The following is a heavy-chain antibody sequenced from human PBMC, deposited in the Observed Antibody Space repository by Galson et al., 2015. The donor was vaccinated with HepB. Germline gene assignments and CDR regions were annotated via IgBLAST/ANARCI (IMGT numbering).Heavy chain of an antibody. CDR2: ISSSSTTI. D-gene: IGHD6-13*01. CDR3: ARDLTGYSSTWRRYWFFDL. Sequence: SLRLSCAASGFTFSSYSMNWVRQAPGKGLEWVSFISSSSTTIYYADSVKGRFTISRDDAKNSLYLQMNSLRAEDTAVYYCARDLTGYSSTWRRYWFFDLWGRGTLSLSPQ. CDR1: GFTFSSYS. V-gene: IGHV3-48*04. J-gene: IGHJ2*01.